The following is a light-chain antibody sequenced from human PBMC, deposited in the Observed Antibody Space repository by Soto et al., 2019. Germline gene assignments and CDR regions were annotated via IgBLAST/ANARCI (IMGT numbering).Light chain of an antibody. CDR3: QLYGSSPGT. J-gene: IGKJ1*01. CDR1: QSLSSSQ. Sequence: EIVLTQSPGTLSLSPGERATLSCRASQSLSSSQLAWYQQKPGQAPRLLIHDASIRATGISDRFTGSGSGTDFTLTITTLEPEDFAVYYCQLYGSSPGTFGLGTKVEI. CDR2: DAS. V-gene: IGKV3-20*01.